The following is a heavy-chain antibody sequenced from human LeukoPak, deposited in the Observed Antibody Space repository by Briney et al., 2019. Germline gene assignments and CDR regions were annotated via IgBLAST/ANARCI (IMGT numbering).Heavy chain of an antibody. D-gene: IGHD2-2*02. J-gene: IGHJ5*02. V-gene: IGHV3-23*01. Sequence: GGSLRLSCAASGFTFSSYAMSWVRQAPGKGLERVSSIRGRGDNTYYADSVKGRFTISRDNSKNTLYLQMNSLRAEDTAVYYCAKDDEGGCNSTSCYKWFDPWGQGTLVTVSS. CDR1: GFTFSSYA. CDR3: AKDDEGGCNSTSCYKWFDP. CDR2: IRGRGDNT.